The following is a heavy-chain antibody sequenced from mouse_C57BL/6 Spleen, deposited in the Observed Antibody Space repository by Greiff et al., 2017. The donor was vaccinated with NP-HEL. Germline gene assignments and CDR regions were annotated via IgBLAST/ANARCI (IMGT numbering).Heavy chain of an antibody. CDR1: GYSFTGYY. J-gene: IGHJ2*01. CDR3: ARSITTVVAKGFDY. V-gene: IGHV1-42*01. Sequence: VQLQQSGPELVKPGASVKISCKASGYSFTGYYMNWVKQSPEKSLEWIGEINPSTGGTTYNQKFKAKATLTVDKSSSTAYMQLKSLTSEDSAVYYCARSITTVVAKGFDYWGQGTTLTVSS. CDR2: INPSTGGT. D-gene: IGHD1-1*01.